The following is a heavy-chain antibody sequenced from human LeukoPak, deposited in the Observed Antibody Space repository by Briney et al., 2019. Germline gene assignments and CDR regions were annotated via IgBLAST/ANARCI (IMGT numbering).Heavy chain of an antibody. CDR2: INHSGST. CDR3: ARTGRGVSFDP. D-gene: IGHD1-1*01. V-gene: IGHV4-34*01. Sequence: PSETLSLTCVVYGGSFSGYYWSWIRQPLGKGLEWIGEINHSGSTNYNPSLKSRVTISVDTSKNQFSLKLSSVTAADTAVYYCARTGRGVSFDPWGQGTLVTVSS. J-gene: IGHJ5*02. CDR1: GGSFSGYY.